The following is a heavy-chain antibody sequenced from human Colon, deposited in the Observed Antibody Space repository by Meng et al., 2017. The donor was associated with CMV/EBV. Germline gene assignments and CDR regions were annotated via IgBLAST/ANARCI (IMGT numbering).Heavy chain of an antibody. CDR3: ALLRGYCAGGTCYDLDY. CDR2: IWYDGDHK. Sequence: LKFSGCGMHWVRQAPGKGLEWVAVIWYDGDHKLYGDSVKGSITISRDNSKGTVYLGMNGLRVEDTAMYYCALLRGYCAGGTCYDLDYWGRGTLVTVSS. J-gene: IGHJ4*02. V-gene: IGHV3-33*01. D-gene: IGHD2-15*01. CDR1: LKFSGCG.